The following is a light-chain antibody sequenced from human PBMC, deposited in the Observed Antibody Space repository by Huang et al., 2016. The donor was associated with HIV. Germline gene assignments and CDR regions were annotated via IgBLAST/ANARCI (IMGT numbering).Light chain of an antibody. CDR3: QQRSNWPT. CDR2: DAS. V-gene: IGKV3-11*01. Sequence: EIVLTQSPATLSLSPRERATLSCRASQSVSTFLAWYQQKPGQAPRLLIHDASTRAAGIPARFSGSGSGTDFTLTISGLEPEDFAVYYCQQRSNWPTFGPGTKVDIK. CDR1: QSVSTF. J-gene: IGKJ3*01.